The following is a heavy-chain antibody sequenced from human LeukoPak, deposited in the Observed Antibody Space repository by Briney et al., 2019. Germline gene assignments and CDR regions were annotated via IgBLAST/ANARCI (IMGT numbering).Heavy chain of an antibody. J-gene: IGHJ4*02. Sequence: PGGSLRLSCAAAGFTFSTSGMNWVRQAPGEGQEWVSYISSGGTTISYAQSVKGRLTITRDNAQNALTLHMNTRRADDTAVYYCAKDGGTHFDHWGQGTLVTVSS. CDR3: AKDGGTHFDH. D-gene: IGHD1-26*01. CDR1: GFTFSTSG. V-gene: IGHV3-48*01. CDR2: ISSGGTTI.